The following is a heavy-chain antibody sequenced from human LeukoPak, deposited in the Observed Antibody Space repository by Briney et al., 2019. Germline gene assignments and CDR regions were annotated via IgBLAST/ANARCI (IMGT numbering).Heavy chain of an antibody. V-gene: IGHV3-43*02. CDR3: AKVTIFGWGNAFDI. Sequence: GGSLRLSCAASGFTFDDYAMHWVRHAPGKGLEWVSLISGDGGSTYYADSVKGRFTISRDNSKNSLYLQMNSLRTEDTALYYCAKVTIFGWGNAFDIWGQGTMVTVSS. D-gene: IGHD3-3*01. CDR2: ISGDGGST. CDR1: GFTFDDYA. J-gene: IGHJ3*02.